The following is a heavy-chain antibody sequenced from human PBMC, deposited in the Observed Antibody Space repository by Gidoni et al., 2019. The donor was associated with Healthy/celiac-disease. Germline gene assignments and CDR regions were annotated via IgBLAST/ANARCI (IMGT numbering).Heavy chain of an antibody. Sequence: EVQLVESGGGLVKPGGSLRLSCAASGFTFSSYSMNWVRQAPGKGLEWVSSISSSSSYIYYADSVKGRFTISRDNAKNSLYLQMNSLRAEDTAVYYCARDHHNPEAAVYYYYGMDVWGQGTTVTVSS. V-gene: IGHV3-21*01. CDR1: GFTFSSYS. D-gene: IGHD6-13*01. CDR3: ARDHHNPEAAVYYYYGMDV. J-gene: IGHJ6*02. CDR2: ISSSSSYI.